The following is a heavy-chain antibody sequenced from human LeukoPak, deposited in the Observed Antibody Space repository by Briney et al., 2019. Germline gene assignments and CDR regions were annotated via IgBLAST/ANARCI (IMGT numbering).Heavy chain of an antibody. CDR2: INPNSGGT. Sequence: ASVKVSCKASGYTFTGYYMHWVRQAPGQGLEWMGWINPNSGGTNYAQKFQGRVTMTRDTSISTAYMELSRLRSDDTAVYYCARSDREQQLVWYYYYYYMDVWGKGTTVTISS. J-gene: IGHJ6*03. CDR1: GYTFTGYY. V-gene: IGHV1-2*02. D-gene: IGHD6-13*01. CDR3: ARSDREQQLVWYYYYYYMDV.